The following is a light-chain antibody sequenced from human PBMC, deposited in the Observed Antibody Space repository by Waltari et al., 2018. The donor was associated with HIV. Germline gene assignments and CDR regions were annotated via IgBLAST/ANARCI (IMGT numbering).Light chain of an antibody. J-gene: IGKJ1*01. V-gene: IGKV1-39*01. CDR2: AAS. CDR3: LQTYSSPWT. CDR1: QSISSY. Sequence: DIQMTQSPSSLPASVGDRLTITCRATQSISSYLNWYQQKPGRAPEILIYAASSLQTGVPSRFSASGFGTDFTLTINSLQPEDFASYFCLQTYSSPWTFGQGTKV.